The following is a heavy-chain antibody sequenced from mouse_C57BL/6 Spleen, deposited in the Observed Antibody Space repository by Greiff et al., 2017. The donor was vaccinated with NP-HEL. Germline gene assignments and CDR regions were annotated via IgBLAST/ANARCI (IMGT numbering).Heavy chain of an antibody. V-gene: IGHV1-15*01. CDR2: IDPETGGT. J-gene: IGHJ3*01. Sequence: VQLQQSGAELVRPGASVTLSCKASGYTFTDYEMHWVKQTPVHGLEWIGAIDPETGGTAYNQKFKGKAILTADKSSSTAYMELRSLTSEDSAVYYCTRSELQGFAYWGQGTLVTVSA. D-gene: IGHD1-1*01. CDR1: GYTFTDYE. CDR3: TRSELQGFAY.